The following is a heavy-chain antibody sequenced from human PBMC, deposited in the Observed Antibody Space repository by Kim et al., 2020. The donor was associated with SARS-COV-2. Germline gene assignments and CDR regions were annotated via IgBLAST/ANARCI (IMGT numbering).Heavy chain of an antibody. CDR2: ISYDGGNK. Sequence: GGSLRLSCAASGFIFRNYGMHWVRQAPGKGLEWVAVISYDGGNKYYVDSVKGRFTISRDNSKNTFYLEMNSLRAEDTAVYYCARGSGYFDYWGQGTLVTVSS. J-gene: IGHJ4*02. D-gene: IGHD3-3*01. CDR3: ARGSGYFDY. CDR1: GFIFRNYG. V-gene: IGHV3-33*01.